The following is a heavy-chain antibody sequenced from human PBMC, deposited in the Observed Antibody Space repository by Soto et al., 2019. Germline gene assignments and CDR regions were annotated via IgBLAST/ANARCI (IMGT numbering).Heavy chain of an antibody. J-gene: IGHJ4*02. V-gene: IGHV5-51*01. CDR1: GYSFTNYW. D-gene: IGHD6-19*01. CDR3: ARHGSYSGWFY. Sequence: PGESLKISCKGSGYSFTNYWIGWVRQMPGKGLEWMGIIYPGDSATRYSPSFQGQVTISADKAISTAYLQWSGLRASDTAMDYCARHGSYSGWFYWGPGTMVTVSS. CDR2: IYPGDSAT.